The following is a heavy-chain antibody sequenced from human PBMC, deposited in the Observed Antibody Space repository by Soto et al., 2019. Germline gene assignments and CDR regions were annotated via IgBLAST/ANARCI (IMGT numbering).Heavy chain of an antibody. V-gene: IGHV1-69*13. CDR3: ASPAARLVGPYYFAY. D-gene: IGHD6-6*01. J-gene: IGHJ4*02. CDR2: IIPIFGTA. CDR1: AGTFSSYA. Sequence: SVNVSCKASAGTFSSYAISWVRQAPGQGLEWMGGIIPIFGTANYAQKFQGRVTITADESTSTAYMELSSLRSEDTAVYYCASPAARLVGPYYFAYWGQGTLVTVSS.